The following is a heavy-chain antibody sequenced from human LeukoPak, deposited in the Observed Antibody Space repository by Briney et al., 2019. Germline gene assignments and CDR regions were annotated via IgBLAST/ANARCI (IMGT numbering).Heavy chain of an antibody. Sequence: GGSLRLSCAASGFTFSTYWMSWVRQPPGKELEWVANINQSGSVKQPVDAVEGRFTVSRDNAKNSLFLQMNSLRADDTAVYYCVRPSRSVPNDYWGQGTLVTVSS. D-gene: IGHD5/OR15-5a*01. CDR1: GFTFSTYW. J-gene: IGHJ4*02. CDR3: VRPSRSVPNDY. V-gene: IGHV3-7*01. CDR2: INQSGSVK.